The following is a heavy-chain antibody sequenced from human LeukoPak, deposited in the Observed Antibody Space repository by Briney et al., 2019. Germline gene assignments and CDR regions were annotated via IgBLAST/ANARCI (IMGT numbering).Heavy chain of an antibody. V-gene: IGHV3-48*03. CDR3: ARAPRSGWSK. J-gene: IGHJ4*02. D-gene: IGHD6-19*01. Sequence: QAGGSLRLSCAASGFTFSSYEMNWVRQAPGKGLEWVSYISSSGSTIYYADSVKGRFTISRDNAKTSLYLQMNSLRAEDTAVYYCARAPRSGWSKWGRGTLVTVSS. CDR1: GFTFSSYE. CDR2: ISSSGSTI.